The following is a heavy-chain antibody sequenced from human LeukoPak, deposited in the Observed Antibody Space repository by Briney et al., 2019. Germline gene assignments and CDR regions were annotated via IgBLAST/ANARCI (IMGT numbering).Heavy chain of an antibody. J-gene: IGHJ4*02. CDR2: ISSSSSYI. V-gene: IGHV3-21*01. CDR3: ARVHLPNYDILTGYSPGPFDY. Sequence: GGSLRLSCAASGFAFSSYSMNWVRQAPGKGLEWVSSISSSSSYIHYADSVKGRFTISRDNAKNSLYLQMNSLRAEDTAVYYCARVHLPNYDILTGYSPGPFDYWGQGTPVTVSS. CDR1: GFAFSSYS. D-gene: IGHD3-9*01.